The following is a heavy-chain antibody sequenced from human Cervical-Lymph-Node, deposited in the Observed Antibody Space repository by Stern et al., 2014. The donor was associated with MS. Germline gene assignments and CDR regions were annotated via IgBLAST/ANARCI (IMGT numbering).Heavy chain of an antibody. J-gene: IGHJ4*02. CDR2: ISSSSSTI. V-gene: IGHV3-48*02. CDR1: GFTFSSYS. CDR3: AREGYYYDSSGYYSTTPELDY. Sequence: EVQLVESGGGLVQPGGSLRLSCAASGFTFSSYSMNWVRQAPGKGLEWVSHISSSSSTIYYADSVKGRFTISRDNAKNSLHLQMNSLRDEDTALYYCAREGYYYDSSGYYSTTPELDYWGQGTLVTVSS. D-gene: IGHD3-22*01.